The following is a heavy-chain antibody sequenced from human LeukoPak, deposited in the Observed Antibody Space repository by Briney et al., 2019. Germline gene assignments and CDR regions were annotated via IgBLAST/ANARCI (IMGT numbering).Heavy chain of an antibody. D-gene: IGHD3-22*01. J-gene: IGHJ6*03. Sequence: GASVKVSCKASGYTFTSYYMHWVRQAPGQGLEWMGWINPNSGGTNYAQKFQGRVTMTRDTSISTAYMDLSRLRSDDTAVYYCARGGYDSSGYFGDDYYYYYMDVWGKGTTVTISS. CDR2: INPNSGGT. CDR1: GYTFTSYY. V-gene: IGHV1-2*02. CDR3: ARGGYDSSGYFGDDYYYYYMDV.